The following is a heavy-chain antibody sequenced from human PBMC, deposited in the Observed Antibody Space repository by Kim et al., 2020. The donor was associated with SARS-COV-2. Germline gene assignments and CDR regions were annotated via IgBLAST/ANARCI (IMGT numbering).Heavy chain of an antibody. Sequence: SETLSRTCNVSGYSISSGYYWGWIRQPPGKGLEWIGSIYHSGSTYYNPSLKSRVTISIDTSKNQFSLKLSSVTAADTASYYCAKDDSGYLRFSWYFDLWG. CDR3: AKDDSGYLRFSWYFDL. CDR1: GYSISSGYY. V-gene: IGHV4-38-2*02. CDR2: IYHSGST. J-gene: IGHJ2*01. D-gene: IGHD5-12*01.